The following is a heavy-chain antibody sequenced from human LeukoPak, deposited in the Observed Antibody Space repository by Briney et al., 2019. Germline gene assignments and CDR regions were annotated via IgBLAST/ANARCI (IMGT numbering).Heavy chain of an antibody. CDR1: GFTFSRST. Sequence: GGSLRLSCAASGFTFSRSTMHWVRQAPGKGLDYVSAINNNGGGPYYADSVKGRFSISRDNSKNTLYLQIGSLRAEDMAVYYCARSECDYWGQGTQVTVSS. CDR2: INNNGGGP. CDR3: ARSECDY. J-gene: IGHJ4*02. V-gene: IGHV3-64*02. D-gene: IGHD3-3*01.